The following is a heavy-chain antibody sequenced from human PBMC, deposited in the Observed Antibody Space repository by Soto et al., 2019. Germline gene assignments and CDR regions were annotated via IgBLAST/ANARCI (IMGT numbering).Heavy chain of an antibody. CDR1: GGTFSSYA. CDR2: IIPFLNAT. CDR3: CRSVYSDNSHSF. Sequence: QVQLVQSGAEVKKPGSSVKVSCKAFGGTFSSYAINWVRQAPGQGLEWMGGIIPFLNATNYAQKFQGRVTIAADESTNIVYMELSRLRSEDTAVYLCCRSVYSDNSHSFCGQGTLVTVSS. D-gene: IGHD3-22*01. J-gene: IGHJ1*01. V-gene: IGHV1-69*01.